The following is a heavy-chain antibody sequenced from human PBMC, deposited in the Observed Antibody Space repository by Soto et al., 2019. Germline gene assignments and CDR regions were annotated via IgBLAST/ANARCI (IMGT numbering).Heavy chain of an antibody. J-gene: IGHJ4*02. CDR2: ISRTGGTI. CDR3: ARGNSPGSHYNSGY. Sequence: EVQLVESGGGLVQPGGSLRLSCLTSGFSFHTFDMNWVRQAPGRGLEWVSSISRTGGTIYYADSVRGRFTVSRDNAVTTLYLQMSSLRDEDTAVYYCARGNSPGSHYNSGYWGQGTLVIVSS. V-gene: IGHV3-48*02. D-gene: IGHD3-10*01. CDR1: GFSFHTFD.